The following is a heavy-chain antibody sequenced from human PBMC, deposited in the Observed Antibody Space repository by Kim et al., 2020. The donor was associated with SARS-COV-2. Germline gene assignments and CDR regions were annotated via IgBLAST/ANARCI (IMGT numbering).Heavy chain of an antibody. CDR3: AKDPEAAAGTGDFDY. Sequence: ESVKGRFTISRDNSKNTLYLLMNSPRAEDTAVYYCAKDPEAAAGTGDFDYWGQGTLVTVSS. V-gene: IGHV3-23*01. J-gene: IGHJ4*02. D-gene: IGHD6-13*01.